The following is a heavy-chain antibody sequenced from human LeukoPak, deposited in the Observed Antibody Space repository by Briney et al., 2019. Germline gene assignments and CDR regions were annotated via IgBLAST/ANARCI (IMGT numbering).Heavy chain of an antibody. D-gene: IGHD6-19*01. Sequence: GGSLRLSCAASGFTFSSYAMSWVRQAPGKGLEWVSAISGSGGSTYYADSVKGRFTISRDNSKNTLYLQMNSLRAEDTAVYYCASSGWYRVRVDYWGQGTLVTVSS. V-gene: IGHV3-23*01. CDR2: ISGSGGST. CDR3: ASSGWYRVRVDY. CDR1: GFTFSSYA. J-gene: IGHJ4*02.